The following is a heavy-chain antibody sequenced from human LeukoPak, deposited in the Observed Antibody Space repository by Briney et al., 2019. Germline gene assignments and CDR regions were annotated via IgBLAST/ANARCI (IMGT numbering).Heavy chain of an antibody. Sequence: PSETLSLTCTVSGGSISSYYWSWIRQPPGKGLEWVGYISYSGSTNYNPSLESRVTMSVDTSKNQFSLKLSSVTAADTAVYYCARFDYGGNWNFDYWGQGTLVTVSS. CDR2: ISYSGST. CDR3: ARFDYGGNWNFDY. V-gene: IGHV4-59*08. D-gene: IGHD4-23*01. J-gene: IGHJ4*02. CDR1: GGSISSYY.